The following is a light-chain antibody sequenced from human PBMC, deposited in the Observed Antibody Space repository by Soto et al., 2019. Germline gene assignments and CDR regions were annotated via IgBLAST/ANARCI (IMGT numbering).Light chain of an antibody. CDR2: DVS. CDR3: SSYTSSSTRV. CDR1: SNDVGGYNY. J-gene: IGLJ2*01. Sequence: QSALTQPASVSGSPGQSITISCTGTSNDVGGYNYVSWYQQHPGKAPKLIISDVSNRPSGVSNRFSGSKSGNTASLTISGLQAEDEADYYCSSYTSSSTRVFGGGTKLTVL. V-gene: IGLV2-14*01.